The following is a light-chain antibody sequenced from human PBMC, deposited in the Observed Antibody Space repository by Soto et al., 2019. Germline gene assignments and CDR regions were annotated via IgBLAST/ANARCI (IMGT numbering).Light chain of an antibody. CDR2: VAS. J-gene: IGKJ1*01. Sequence: AIQMTQSPLSLSASVGDRVTITCRASQDIGKDLGWYQQKPGEAPELLISVASTLESGVPSRFSGSGSGTDFSLTISSLQPEDFATYSCLQDYNSPRTFGQGTKVEL. CDR1: QDIGKD. CDR3: LQDYNSPRT. V-gene: IGKV1-6*01.